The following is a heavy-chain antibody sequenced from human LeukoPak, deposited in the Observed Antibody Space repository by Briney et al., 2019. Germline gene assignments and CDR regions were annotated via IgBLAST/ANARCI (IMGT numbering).Heavy chain of an antibody. D-gene: IGHD4-17*01. Sequence: GGSLRLSCAASGFTFSDYYMSSGSSYTNYADSVKGRFTISRDNAKNSLYLQMNSLRAEDTAVYYCARLARRVYSDPTVSYFDYWGQGTLVTVSS. CDR3: ARLARRVYSDPTVSYFDY. V-gene: IGHV3-11*06. J-gene: IGHJ4*02. CDR2: SGSSYT. CDR1: GFTFSDYY.